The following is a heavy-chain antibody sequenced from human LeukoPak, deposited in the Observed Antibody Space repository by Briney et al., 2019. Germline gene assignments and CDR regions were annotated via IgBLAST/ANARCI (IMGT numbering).Heavy chain of an antibody. CDR1: GGSISSYY. J-gene: IGHJ4*02. CDR3: ARPMVPGPPGGY. V-gene: IGHV4-59*12. CDR2: IYYSGST. Sequence: SETLSLTCTVSGGSISSYYWSWIRQPPGKGLEWIGYIYYSGSTNYNPSLKSRVTISVDTSKNQFSLKLSSVTAADTAVYYCARPMVPGPPGGYWGQGTLVTVSS. D-gene: IGHD3-10*01.